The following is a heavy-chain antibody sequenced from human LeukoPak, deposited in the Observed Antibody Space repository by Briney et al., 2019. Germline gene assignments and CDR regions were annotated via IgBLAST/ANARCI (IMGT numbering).Heavy chain of an antibody. J-gene: IGHJ6*02. V-gene: IGHV4-34*01. Sequence: XXXGXYWSWIRQPPGKGLEWIGEINHSGSTNYNPSLKSRVTISVDTSKNQFSLKLSSVTAADTAVYYCARVLYYYYGMDVWGQGTTVTVSS. CDR2: INHSGST. CDR1: XXXGXY. CDR3: ARVLYYYYGMDV.